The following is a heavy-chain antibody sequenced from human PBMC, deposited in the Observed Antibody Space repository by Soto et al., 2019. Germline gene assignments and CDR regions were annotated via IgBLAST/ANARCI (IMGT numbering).Heavy chain of an antibody. CDR2: INAGNANT. V-gene: IGHV1-3*01. J-gene: IGHJ4*02. Sequence: ASVEVSCKASGYTFTNYAFHWVRQAPGQRLEWMGWINAGNANTKYSQNFQGRVTITRDTSASTAYMELSSLRSEDTAVYYCARGQIFGMLIGGYFGYWGQGTLVTVSS. CDR1: GYTFTNYA. D-gene: IGHD3-3*01. CDR3: ARGQIFGMLIGGYFGY.